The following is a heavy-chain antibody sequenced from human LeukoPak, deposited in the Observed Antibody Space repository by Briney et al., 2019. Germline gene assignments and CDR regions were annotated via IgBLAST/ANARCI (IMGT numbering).Heavy chain of an antibody. CDR3: AKQKDYYGSGSSPDY. Sequence: GGSLRLSCAASGFTFSSYAMSWVRQAPGKGLEWVSLIHSDGSLYYADSVKGRFTISRDNSKNTVYLQMNSLRAEDTAVYYCAKQKDYYGSGSSPDYWGQGTLVTVSS. CDR1: GFTFSSYA. V-gene: IGHV3-23*03. J-gene: IGHJ4*02. D-gene: IGHD3-10*01. CDR2: IHSDGSL.